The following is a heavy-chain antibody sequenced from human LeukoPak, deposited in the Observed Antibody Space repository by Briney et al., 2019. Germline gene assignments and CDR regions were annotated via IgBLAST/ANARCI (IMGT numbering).Heavy chain of an antibody. D-gene: IGHD1-26*01. CDR3: ARDLSTGSYYSFAY. CDR1: GFTVSSNY. Sequence: GGSLRLSCAASGFTVSSNYMSWVRQAPGKGLEWVSVIYSGGSTYYADSVKGRFTISRDNSKNTLYLQMNSLRAEDTAVYYCARDLSTGSYYSFAYWGQGTLVTVSS. CDR2: IYSGGST. J-gene: IGHJ4*02. V-gene: IGHV3-66*01.